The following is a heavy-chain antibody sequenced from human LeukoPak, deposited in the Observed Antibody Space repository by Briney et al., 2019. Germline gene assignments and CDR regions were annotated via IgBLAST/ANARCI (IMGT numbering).Heavy chain of an antibody. Sequence: SETLYLTCAVYGESFSGYYWAWIRQPPGKGLEWIGEINHTGRTNYKPSLKSRVTISVDSSKNQFSLKLSSVTAADTAVYYCARAEGLDDSSGYYYDYWGQGTLVTVSS. CDR2: INHTGRT. J-gene: IGHJ4*02. CDR1: GESFSGYY. V-gene: IGHV4-34*01. CDR3: ARAEGLDDSSGYYYDY. D-gene: IGHD3-22*01.